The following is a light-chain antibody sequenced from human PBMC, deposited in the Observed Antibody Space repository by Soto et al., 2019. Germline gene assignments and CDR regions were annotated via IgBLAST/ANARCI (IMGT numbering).Light chain of an antibody. CDR2: AVS. CDR1: SSDVGGYNP. CDR3: CSYTSLRTVV. V-gene: IGLV2-14*01. J-gene: IGLJ2*01. Sequence: QSALTQPASVSGSPGQSITISCTGTSSDVGGYNPVSWYQHSPGKAPKLILLAVSDRPSGVSHRFSGSKSGNTASLTISGLQADDEADYYCCSYTSLRTVVFGGGTKVTVL.